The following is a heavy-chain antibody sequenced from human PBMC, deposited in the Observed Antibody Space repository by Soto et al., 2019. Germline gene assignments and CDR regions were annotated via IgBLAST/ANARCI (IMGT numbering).Heavy chain of an antibody. CDR2: ISYDGSNK. CDR3: AKDFTYCTNGVCSYY. J-gene: IGHJ4*02. V-gene: IGHV3-30*18. Sequence: ALRLSCAASGFTFSSYGMHWVRQAPGKGLEWVAVISYDGSNKYYADSVKGRFTISRDNSKNTLYLQMNSLRAEDTAVYYCAKDFTYCTNGVCSYYWGQGTLVTVSS. CDR1: GFTFSSYG. D-gene: IGHD2-8*01.